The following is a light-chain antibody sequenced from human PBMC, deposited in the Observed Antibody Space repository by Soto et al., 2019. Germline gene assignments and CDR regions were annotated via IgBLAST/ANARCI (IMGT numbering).Light chain of an antibody. Sequence: ILMPQSPSTLSASVGDRVTITCRASQSIDSWLAWYQHKPGKAPKLLIFKASTLETGVPSRFSGSGSETEFTLTISTLQPDDFATYYCQQYNTYTWTFGQGTKVEIK. CDR2: KAS. J-gene: IGKJ1*01. V-gene: IGKV1-5*03. CDR1: QSIDSW. CDR3: QQYNTYTWT.